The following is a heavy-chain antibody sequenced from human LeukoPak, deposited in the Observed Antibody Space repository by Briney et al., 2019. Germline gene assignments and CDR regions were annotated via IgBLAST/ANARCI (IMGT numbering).Heavy chain of an antibody. J-gene: IGHJ4*02. V-gene: IGHV1-69*13. CDR1: GGTFSSYA. D-gene: IGHD3-10*01. Sequence: ASVKVSCKASGGTFSSYAISWVRRAPGQGLEWMGGIIPIFGTANYAQKFQGRVTITADESTSTAYMELSSLRSEDTAVYYCARETMVRGVLARWGQGTLVTVSS. CDR3: ARETMVRGVLAR. CDR2: IIPIFGTA.